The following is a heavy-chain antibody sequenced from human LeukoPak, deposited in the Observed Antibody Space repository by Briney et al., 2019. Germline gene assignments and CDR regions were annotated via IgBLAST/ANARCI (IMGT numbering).Heavy chain of an antibody. CDR3: ARHTAARPYYYYYFIDV. J-gene: IGHJ6*03. CDR2: IYPGDSET. CDR1: GYTFTTFW. Sequence: GESLKISCKVSGYTFTTFWIGWVRQMPGQGLQWMGIIYPGDSETIYSPSFQGQVTISADKSISTAYLQWSSLKASDTAMYYCARHTAARPYYYYYFIDVWGKGTTVTVSS. V-gene: IGHV5-51*01. D-gene: IGHD6-6*01.